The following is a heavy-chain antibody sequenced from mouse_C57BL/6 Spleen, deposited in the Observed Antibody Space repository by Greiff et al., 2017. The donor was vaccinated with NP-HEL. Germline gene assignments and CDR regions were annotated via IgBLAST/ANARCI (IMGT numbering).Heavy chain of an antibody. Sequence: EVMLVESGGGLVKPGGSLKLSCAASGFTFSDYGMHWVRQAPEKGLEWVAYISSGSSTIYYADTVKGRFTISRDNAKNTLFLQMTSLRSEDTAMYYCARDYSNYVGGFAYWGQGTLVTVSA. V-gene: IGHV5-17*01. CDR2: ISSGSSTI. CDR3: ARDYSNYVGGFAY. CDR1: GFTFSDYG. D-gene: IGHD2-5*01. J-gene: IGHJ3*01.